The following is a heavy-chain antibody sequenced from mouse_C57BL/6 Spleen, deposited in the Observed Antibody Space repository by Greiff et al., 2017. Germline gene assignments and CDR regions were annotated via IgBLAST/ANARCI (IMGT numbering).Heavy chain of an antibody. J-gene: IGHJ3*01. CDR3: ARPPSTMITTAWFAY. V-gene: IGHV5-17*01. CDR2: ISSGSSTI. CDR1: GFTFSDYG. Sequence: VQLKESGGGLVKPGGSLKLSCAASGFTFSDYGMHWVRQAPEKGLGWVAYISSGSSTIYYADTVKGRFTSSRDNAKNTLFLQMTSLRSEDTAMYYCARPPSTMITTAWFAYWGQGTLVTVSA. D-gene: IGHD2-4*01.